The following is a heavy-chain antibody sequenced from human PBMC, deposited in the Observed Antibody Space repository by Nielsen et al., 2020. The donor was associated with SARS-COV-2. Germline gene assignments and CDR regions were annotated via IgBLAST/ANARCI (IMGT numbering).Heavy chain of an antibody. J-gene: IGHJ3*02. V-gene: IGHV1-18*04. D-gene: IGHD2-21*02. Sequence: ASVKVSCKASGYTFTNYGISWVRQAPGQGLEWMGWISGYNGDTNYAQKFQGRVTITADESTSTAYMELSSLRSEDTAVYYCARFRLEVTWEGAFDIWGQGTMVTVSS. CDR1: GYTFTNYG. CDR3: ARFRLEVTWEGAFDI. CDR2: ISGYNGDT.